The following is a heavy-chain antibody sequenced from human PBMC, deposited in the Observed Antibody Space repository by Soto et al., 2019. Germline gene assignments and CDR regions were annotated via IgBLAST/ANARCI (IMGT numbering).Heavy chain of an antibody. Sequence: QVQLQESGPGLVKPSETLSLTCTVSGDSMRNYYWSWIRQSPGKGLEWMAYIEYSGRTEVKPSLQSRVTVSSDTSKNQFSLTLNSVTAADTAIYYCARGRFGAYVVFWGQGTLVAVSS. D-gene: IGHD3-10*01. CDR1: GDSMRNYY. J-gene: IGHJ4*02. CDR2: IEYSGRT. V-gene: IGHV4-59*01. CDR3: ARGRFGAYVVF.